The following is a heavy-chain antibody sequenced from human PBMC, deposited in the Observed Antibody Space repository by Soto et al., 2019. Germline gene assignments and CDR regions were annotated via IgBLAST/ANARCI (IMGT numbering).Heavy chain of an antibody. CDR3: ARVREGLRVLEWPLFDY. V-gene: IGHV1-2*04. D-gene: IGHD3-3*01. Sequence: QVQLVQSGAEVKKPGASVKVSCKASGYTFTGYYMHWVRQAPGQGLEWMGWINPNSGGTNYAQKFQGWVTMTRDTSISTADMALSRLRSDDTAVYYCARVREGLRVLEWPLFDYWGQGTLVTVSS. CDR1: GYTFTGYY. CDR2: INPNSGGT. J-gene: IGHJ4*02.